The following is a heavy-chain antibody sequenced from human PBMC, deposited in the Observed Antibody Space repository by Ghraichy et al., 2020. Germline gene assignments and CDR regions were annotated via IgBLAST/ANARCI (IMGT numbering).Heavy chain of an antibody. V-gene: IGHV3-23*01. J-gene: IGHJ4*02. CDR1: GFTFISYA. CDR2: ISGSGGST. CDR3: AKDGRVGGDKRVY. Sequence: GGSLRLSCAASGFTFISYAMSWVRQAPGKGLEWVSAISGSGGSTYYADSVKGRFTISRDNSKNTLYLQMNSLRAEDTAVYYCAKDGRVGGDKRVYWGQGTLVTVSS. D-gene: IGHD3-16*01.